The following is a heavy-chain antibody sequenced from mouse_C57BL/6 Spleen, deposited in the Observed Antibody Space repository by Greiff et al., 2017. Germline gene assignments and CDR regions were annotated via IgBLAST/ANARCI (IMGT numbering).Heavy chain of an antibody. CDR1: GYTFTDYE. V-gene: IGHV1-15*01. J-gene: IGHJ4*01. CDR3: TRCYYGNLYAMDY. D-gene: IGHD2-1*01. Sequence: VKLVESGAELVRPGASVTLSCKASGYTFTDYEMHWVKQTPVHGLEWIGAIDPETGGTAYNQKFKGKAILTADNSSSTAYMVLRSLTSEDSAVYYCTRCYYGNLYAMDYWGQGTSVTVSS. CDR2: IDPETGGT.